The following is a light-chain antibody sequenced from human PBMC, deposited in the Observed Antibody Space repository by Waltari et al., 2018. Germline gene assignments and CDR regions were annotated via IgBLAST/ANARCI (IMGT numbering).Light chain of an antibody. CDR3: QSYDNRLSAVV. V-gene: IGLV1-40*01. CDR2: GSH. J-gene: IGLJ2*01. CDR1: SSNIGAGYD. Sequence: QSVLTQPPSVSGAPGQRVTISCTGSSSNIGAGYDVHWYPHLPGTAPKLLILGSHDGPSGVHDRFSGCKSGTSASLAITVLQAEDEADYYCQSYDNRLSAVVFGGGTKLTVL.